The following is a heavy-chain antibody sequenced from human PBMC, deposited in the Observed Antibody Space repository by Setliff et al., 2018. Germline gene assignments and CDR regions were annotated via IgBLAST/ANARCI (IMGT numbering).Heavy chain of an antibody. Sequence: ASVKVSCKTSGYTFTNFGISWVRQAPGQGLEWMGWVSGGTGITKYSPEFQGRVTITRDTSATTVYMELSSLRSEDTAVYFCARDRCSGGSCYAFDYWGQGTLVTVSS. J-gene: IGHJ4*02. V-gene: IGHV1-3*03. CDR1: GYTFTNFG. CDR2: VSGGTGIT. CDR3: ARDRCSGGSCYAFDY. D-gene: IGHD2-15*01.